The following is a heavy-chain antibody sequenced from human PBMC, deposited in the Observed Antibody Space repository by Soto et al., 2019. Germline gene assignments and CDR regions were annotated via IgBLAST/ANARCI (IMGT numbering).Heavy chain of an antibody. Sequence: RCIRKQQGKGLEWIGSIYYSGSTYYNPSLKSRVTISVDTSKNQFSLKLSSVTAADTAVYYCARLVSYYYYYYGMDVWGQGTTVTAP. D-gene: IGHD3-10*01. CDR3: ARLVSYYYYYYGMDV. CDR2: IYYSGST. J-gene: IGHJ6*02. V-gene: IGHV4-30-2*03.